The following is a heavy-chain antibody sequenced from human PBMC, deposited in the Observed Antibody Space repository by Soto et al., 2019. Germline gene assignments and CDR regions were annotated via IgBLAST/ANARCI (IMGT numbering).Heavy chain of an antibody. Sequence: SVKVSCKASGGTFSSYAISLVRQAPGQGLEWMGGIIPIFGTANYAQKFQGRVTITADESTSTAYMELSSLRSEDTAVYYCAREPHSGYDIGSAFDIWGQGTMVTVSS. CDR3: AREPHSGYDIGSAFDI. V-gene: IGHV1-69*13. D-gene: IGHD5-12*01. CDR2: IIPIFGTA. J-gene: IGHJ3*02. CDR1: GGTFSSYA.